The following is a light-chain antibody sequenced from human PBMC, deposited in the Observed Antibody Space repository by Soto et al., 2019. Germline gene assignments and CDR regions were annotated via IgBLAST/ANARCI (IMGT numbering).Light chain of an antibody. CDR3: QQYGSSPWT. J-gene: IGKJ1*01. V-gene: IGKV3-20*01. CDR2: GAS. Sequence: EIVLTQSPGTLSLSPGERATLSCRASQSVSSSFLAWYQQKPGQAPRLLIYGASIRATGIPDRFSGSGSGTDFTLTISRVEPEDFAAYYCQQYGSSPWTFGQGTKVEIK. CDR1: QSVSSSF.